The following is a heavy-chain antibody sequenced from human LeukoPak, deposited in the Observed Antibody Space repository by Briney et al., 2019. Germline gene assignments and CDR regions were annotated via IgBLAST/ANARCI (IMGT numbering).Heavy chain of an antibody. Sequence: GGSLRLSCTASGFTFSSYWMNWVRQAPRKGLVWVSRLNSDGSTTSYADSVKGRFTISRDNAKNTLYLQMNSLTVEDTAVYYCARAGSSGGWLTYCGGDCYSFDYWGQGAVVAVSS. D-gene: IGHD2-21*02. CDR2: LNSDGSTT. CDR1: GFTFSSYW. V-gene: IGHV3-74*01. CDR3: ARAGSSGGWLTYCGGDCYSFDY. J-gene: IGHJ4*02.